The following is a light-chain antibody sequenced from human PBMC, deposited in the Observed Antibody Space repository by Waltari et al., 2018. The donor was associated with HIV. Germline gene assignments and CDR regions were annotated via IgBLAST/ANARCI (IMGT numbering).Light chain of an antibody. V-gene: IGLV1-47*01. CDR3: ATWDNSLSVWV. J-gene: IGLJ3*02. CDR1: SSNTGDIY. Sequence: QSVVPQPPPASGTPGQRVTIPCSGRSSNTGDIYIYTYQQFPGTTPKLLIYMNDRRPSGVPDRFSGSKSGTSASLAISGLRSEDEADYYCATWDNSLSVWVFGGGSKLTVL. CDR2: MND.